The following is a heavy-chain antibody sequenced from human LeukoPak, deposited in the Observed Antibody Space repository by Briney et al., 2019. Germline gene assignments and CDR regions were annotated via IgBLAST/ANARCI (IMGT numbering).Heavy chain of an antibody. J-gene: IGHJ6*02. D-gene: IGHD3-10*01. CDR1: GGSISSYY. CDR3: ARVQGFGSGRPTYYYYGMDV. CDR2: IYTSGST. V-gene: IGHV4-4*07. Sequence: SDTLSLTCTVSGGSISSYYWSSIRQPAGKGLESIGRIYTSGSTNYNPSLKSRVTMSVDTSKNQFSLKLSSVTAADTAVYYCARVQGFGSGRPTYYYYGMDVWGQGTTVTVSS.